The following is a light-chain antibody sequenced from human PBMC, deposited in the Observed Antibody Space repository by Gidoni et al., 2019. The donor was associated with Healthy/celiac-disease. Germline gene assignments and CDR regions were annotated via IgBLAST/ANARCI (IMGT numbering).Light chain of an antibody. CDR1: QSVLYSSNNNNY. V-gene: IGKV4-1*01. J-gene: IGKJ3*01. Sequence: DSVMTQSPDCLAGSLGERATINCKSSQSVLYSSNNNNYLTWYQQKPGQPPKLLIYWASTRESGVPDRFSGSVSGTDFTLTISSLHAEDVAVYYCQQYYSTLFTFGPGTKVDIK. CDR2: WAS. CDR3: QQYYSTLFT.